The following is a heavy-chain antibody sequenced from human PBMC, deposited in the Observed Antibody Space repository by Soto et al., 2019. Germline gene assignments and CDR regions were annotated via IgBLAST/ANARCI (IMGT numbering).Heavy chain of an antibody. Sequence: QVQLVQSGAEVRKPGASVKVSCTASGYTFTNYGFSWVRQAPGQGLEWMGWISTYNGDTNNAQKVQGRVTMTTHTSTSTVYMELRSLRSDDTAVYYCARVRAQLGYCSGPSCLPYYNGMDVWGQGTTVTVSS. D-gene: IGHD2-15*01. V-gene: IGHV1-18*01. CDR2: ISTYNGDT. CDR3: ARVRAQLGYCSGPSCLPYYNGMDV. CDR1: GYTFTNYG. J-gene: IGHJ6*02.